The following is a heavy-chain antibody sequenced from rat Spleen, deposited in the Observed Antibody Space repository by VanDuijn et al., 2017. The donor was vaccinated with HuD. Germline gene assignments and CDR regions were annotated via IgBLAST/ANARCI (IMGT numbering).Heavy chain of an antibody. Sequence: VQLKESGPGLVQPSQSLSLTCSVTGYSITSNYWGWIRKFPGNKMEWMGYISYSGRTSYNPSLKSRISITRDTSKNQFFLQLNSVTTEDTATYYCARSRAPSYYSSYIDYLDYWGQGVMVTVSS. D-gene: IGHD1-2*01. J-gene: IGHJ2*01. V-gene: IGHV3-1*01. CDR2: ISYSGRT. CDR1: GYSITSNY. CDR3: ARSRAPSYYSSYIDYLDY.